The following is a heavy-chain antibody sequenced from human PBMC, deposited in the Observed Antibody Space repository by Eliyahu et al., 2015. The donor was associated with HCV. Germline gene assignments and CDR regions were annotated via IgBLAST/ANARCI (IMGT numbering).Heavy chain of an antibody. V-gene: IGHV4-34*01. Sequence: QVQLQQWGAGLLKPSETLSLXCAXXGGSFXXYYWXWIRQPPGKGLEWXGEINHSGSTNYNPSLKSRVTISVDTSKNQFSLKLSSVTAADTAVYYCARGPYSNYQHKYYYYYYMDVWGKGTTVTVSS. D-gene: IGHD4-11*01. J-gene: IGHJ6*03. CDR3: ARGPYSNYQHKYYYYYYMDV. CDR1: GGSFXXYY. CDR2: INHSGST.